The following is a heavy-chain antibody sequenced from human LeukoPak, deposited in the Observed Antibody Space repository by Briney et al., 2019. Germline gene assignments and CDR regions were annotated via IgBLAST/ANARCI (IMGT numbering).Heavy chain of an antibody. CDR3: AGRRVLDASFDY. V-gene: IGHV3-74*01. D-gene: IGHD3-16*01. Sequence: GXSLRLSCAASGFTFSSYWMHWVRQAPGKGLVWVSRINSDGSSTSYADSVKGRFTISRDNAKNTLYLQMNSLRAEDTAVYYCAGRRVLDASFDYWGQGTLVTVSS. CDR2: INSDGSST. J-gene: IGHJ4*02. CDR1: GFTFSSYW.